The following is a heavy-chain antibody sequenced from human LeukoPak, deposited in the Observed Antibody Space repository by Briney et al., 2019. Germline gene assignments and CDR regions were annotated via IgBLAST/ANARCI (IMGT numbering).Heavy chain of an antibody. Sequence: SETLSLTCTVSGGSISSGSYYWSWIRQPAGKGLEWIGRIYTSGSTNYNPSPKSRVTISVDTSKNQFSLKLSSVTAADTAVYYCAREGTCSSTSCYELDPWGQGTLVTVSS. CDR1: GGSISSGSYY. CDR3: AREGTCSSTSCYELDP. CDR2: IYTSGST. J-gene: IGHJ5*02. D-gene: IGHD2-2*01. V-gene: IGHV4-61*02.